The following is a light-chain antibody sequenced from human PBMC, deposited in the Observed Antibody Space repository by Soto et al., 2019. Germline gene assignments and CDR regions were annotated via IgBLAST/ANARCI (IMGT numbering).Light chain of an antibody. CDR1: QSISSC. V-gene: IGKV1-5*01. CDR2: DAS. J-gene: IGKJ1*01. CDR3: QQYNSYPWT. Sequence: DSQITQSPSTLSASVGDRVTITCRASQSISSCLAWFQQKPGKAPKLLIYDASSLESGVPSSFSGSGSGTEFTLTISSLQPGDFATYYCQQYNSYPWTFGQGTKVDVK.